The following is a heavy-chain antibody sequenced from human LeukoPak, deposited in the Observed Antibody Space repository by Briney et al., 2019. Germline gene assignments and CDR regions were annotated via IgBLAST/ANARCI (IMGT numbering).Heavy chain of an antibody. CDR2: INHSGST. CDR1: GGSFSGYY. D-gene: IGHD3-10*01. J-gene: IGHJ5*02. Sequence: PSETLSLTCAVYGGSFSGYYWSWIRQPPGKGLEWIEEINHSGSTNYNPSLKSRVTISVDTSKNQFSLKLSSVTAADTAVYYCARGPGYYGSGSYLWFDPWGQGTLVTVSS. CDR3: ARGPGYYGSGSYLWFDP. V-gene: IGHV4-34*01.